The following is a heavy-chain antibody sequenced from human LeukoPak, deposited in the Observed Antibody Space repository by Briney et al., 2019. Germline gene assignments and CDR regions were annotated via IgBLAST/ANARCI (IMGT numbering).Heavy chain of an antibody. CDR3: ARDPSPTRKIVVIPAARNDAFDI. CDR2: INSDGSST. CDR1: GFTFSSYW. Sequence: GGSLRLSSAASGFTFSSYWMHWVRQAPGKGLVWVSRINSDGSSTNYADSVKARFTISRDNAKNTLYLQMNSLRAEDTAVYYCARDPSPTRKIVVIPAARNDAFDIWGQGTMVTVSS. D-gene: IGHD2-2*01. V-gene: IGHV3-74*01. J-gene: IGHJ3*02.